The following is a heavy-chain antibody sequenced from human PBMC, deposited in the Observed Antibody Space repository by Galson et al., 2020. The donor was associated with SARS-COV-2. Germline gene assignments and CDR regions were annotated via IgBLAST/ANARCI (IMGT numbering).Heavy chain of an antibody. CDR1: GGSISSGGYF. V-gene: IGHV4-31*03. D-gene: IGHD4-17*01. Sequence: ASETLSLTCTVSGGSISSGGYFWSWVSQHPGKGLEWIGYVFYSGSPYSTTSLKSRVSMSVDTSKNQFSLRLNSVTAADTAVYYCARGHHGDGYFDNWGQGTLVTVSS. CDR2: VFYSGSP. CDR3: ARGHHGDGYFDN. J-gene: IGHJ4*02.